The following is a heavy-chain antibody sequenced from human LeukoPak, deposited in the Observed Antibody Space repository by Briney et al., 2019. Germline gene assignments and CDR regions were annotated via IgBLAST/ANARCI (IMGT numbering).Heavy chain of an antibody. CDR3: ARGAFSGYALGFYFDN. Sequence: GGSLRLSCATSGFTFSSYWMSWVRQAPGKGLEWVAVISYDGSNKYYADSVRGRFSISRDNSENTLYLQLNSLRAEDTAVFYCARGAFSGYALGFYFDNWGQGALVTVSS. CDR2: ISYDGSNK. CDR1: GFTFSSYW. J-gene: IGHJ4*02. D-gene: IGHD5-12*01. V-gene: IGHV3-30-3*01.